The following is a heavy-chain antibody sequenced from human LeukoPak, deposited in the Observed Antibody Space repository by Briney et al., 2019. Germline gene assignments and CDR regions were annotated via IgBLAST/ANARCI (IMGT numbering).Heavy chain of an antibody. CDR2: IYTGGGT. J-gene: IGHJ3*02. V-gene: IGHV3-66*01. CDR3: AHYDFWSGHALDI. CDR1: ESIVSGNY. Sequence: GGSLRLSCAASESIVSGNYMTWVRQAPGKGLEWLSVIYTGGGTYYADSVKGRFTISRDTSKTTVYLQVNSLRGDDTAIYYCAHYDFWSGHALDIWGQGTMVTVSS. D-gene: IGHD3-3*01.